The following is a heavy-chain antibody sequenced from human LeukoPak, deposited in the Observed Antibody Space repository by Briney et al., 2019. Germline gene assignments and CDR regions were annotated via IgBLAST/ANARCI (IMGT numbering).Heavy chain of an antibody. V-gene: IGHV1-69*13. Sequence: ASVKVSCKASGGTFNSYAINWVRQAPGQGLEWMGGIIPIFGTANYAQKFQGRVTISADESTSTAYMELSSLRSEDTAVYYCARGGWLQSTYYFDYWGQGTLVTVSS. D-gene: IGHD5-24*01. CDR2: IIPIFGTA. CDR3: ARGGWLQSTYYFDY. CDR1: GGTFNSYA. J-gene: IGHJ4*02.